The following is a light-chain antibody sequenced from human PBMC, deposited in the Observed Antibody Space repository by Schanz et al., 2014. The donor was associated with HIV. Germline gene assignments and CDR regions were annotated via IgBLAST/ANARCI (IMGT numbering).Light chain of an antibody. J-gene: IGKJ2*02. CDR2: EAS. V-gene: IGKV1-5*03. CDR3: LQYDSDSWT. CDR1: QSVSTW. Sequence: DIQLTQSPSTLSASVGDRISITCRASQSVSTWLAWYQQKPGKAPKLLISEASILETGVPSTFSGGGYGTEFTLTISSLQPDDFATYFCLQYDSDSWTFGQGTKLDIQ.